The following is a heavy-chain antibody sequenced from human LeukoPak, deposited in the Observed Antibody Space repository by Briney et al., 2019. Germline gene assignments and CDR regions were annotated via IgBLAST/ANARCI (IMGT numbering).Heavy chain of an antibody. CDR2: IYYSGST. J-gene: IGHJ4*02. D-gene: IGHD3-3*01. CDR1: GGSISSSSYY. V-gene: IGHV4-39*01. Sequence: SETLSLTCTVSGGSISSSSYYWGWIRQPPGKGLEWIGSIYYSGSTSYNPSLKSRVTISVDTSKNQFSLKLSSVTAADTAVYYCARHFLYDFWSGYPEVFDYWGQGTLVTVSS. CDR3: ARHFLYDFWSGYPEVFDY.